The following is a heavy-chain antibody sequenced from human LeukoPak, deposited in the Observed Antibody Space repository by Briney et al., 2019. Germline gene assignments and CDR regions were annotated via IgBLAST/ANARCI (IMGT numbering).Heavy chain of an antibody. CDR2: ISSSGSTI. J-gene: IGHJ4*02. CDR3: ARADSYGVDY. V-gene: IGHV3-48*03. CDR1: GFTFSSYE. Sequence: GGSLRLSCAASGFTFSSYEMNWVRQAPGKGLEWVSYISSSGSTIYYADSVKGRFTISRDNAKNSLYLQMNSLRAEDTAVYYCARADSYGVDYWGQGTLVTVSS. D-gene: IGHD5-18*01.